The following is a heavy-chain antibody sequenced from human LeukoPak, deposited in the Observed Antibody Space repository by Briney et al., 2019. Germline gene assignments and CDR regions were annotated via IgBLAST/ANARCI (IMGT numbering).Heavy chain of an antibody. CDR2: IKEDGSEK. Sequence: GGSLRLSCAASGLSFSGYWMTWVRQVPGKGLEWEANIKEDGSEKYYADFVKGRFTISRDNAKNSLDLQMNSLRAEDTAVYYCARRGSTDYWGQGTLVTVSS. V-gene: IGHV3-7*03. J-gene: IGHJ4*02. CDR3: ARRGSTDY. CDR1: GLSFSGYW. D-gene: IGHD2/OR15-2a*01.